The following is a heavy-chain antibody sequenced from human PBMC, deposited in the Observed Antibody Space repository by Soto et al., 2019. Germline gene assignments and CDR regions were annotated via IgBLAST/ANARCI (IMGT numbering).Heavy chain of an antibody. J-gene: IGHJ6*03. CDR3: ARFPDYDFWSGRHNYYYYMDV. Sequence: QVQLVQSGAEVKKPGASVKVSCKASGYTFTSYDINWVRQATGQGLEWMGWMNPNSGNTGYAQKFQGRVTMTRNTSISTAYMELSSLRSEDTAVYYCARFPDYDFWSGRHNYYYYMDVWGKGTTVTVSS. V-gene: IGHV1-8*01. CDR2: MNPNSGNT. D-gene: IGHD3-3*01. CDR1: GYTFTSYD.